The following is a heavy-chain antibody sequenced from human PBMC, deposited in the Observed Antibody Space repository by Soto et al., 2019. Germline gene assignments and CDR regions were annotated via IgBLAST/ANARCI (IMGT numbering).Heavy chain of an antibody. Sequence: AASVKVSCKASGYTFTGYYMHWVRQAPGQGLEWMGWINPNSGGTNYAQKFQGWVTMTRDTSISTAYMELSRLRSDDTAVYYCARDGRYCSSSSCPRGNNWFDPWGQGTLVTVSS. CDR1: GYTFTGYY. J-gene: IGHJ5*02. CDR2: INPNSGGT. D-gene: IGHD2-2*01. CDR3: ARDGRYCSSSSCPRGNNWFDP. V-gene: IGHV1-2*04.